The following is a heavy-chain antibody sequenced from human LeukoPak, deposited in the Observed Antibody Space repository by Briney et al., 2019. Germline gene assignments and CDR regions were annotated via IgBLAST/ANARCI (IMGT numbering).Heavy chain of an antibody. CDR1: GFTFSSYA. CDR2: ISGSGGST. Sequence: GGSLRLSCAASGFTFSSYAMSWVRQAPGKGLEWVSAISGSGGSTYYADSVKGRFTSSRDNSKNTLYLQMKSLRAEDTAVYYCAKLGYCSGGSCYTRVTTEGHWGQGTLVTVSS. V-gene: IGHV3-23*01. J-gene: IGHJ4*02. D-gene: IGHD2-15*01. CDR3: AKLGYCSGGSCYTRVTTEGH.